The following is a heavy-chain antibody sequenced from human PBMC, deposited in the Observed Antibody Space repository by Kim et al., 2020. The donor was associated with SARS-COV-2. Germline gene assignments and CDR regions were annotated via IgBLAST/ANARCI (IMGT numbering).Heavy chain of an antibody. V-gene: IGHV4-39*07. Sequence: NPSLKSRVTISVDTSKNQFSLELTSVTAADRALYYCAKGYSYGYKYYFDQWGQGSLVSISS. J-gene: IGHJ4*02. CDR3: AKGYSYGYKYYFDQ. D-gene: IGHD5-18*01.